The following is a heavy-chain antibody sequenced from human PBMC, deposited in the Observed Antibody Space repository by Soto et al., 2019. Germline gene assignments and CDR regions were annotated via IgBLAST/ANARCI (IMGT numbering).Heavy chain of an antibody. CDR3: TTDLDPPDYYYYMDV. Sequence: GGSLTLACAPSGFILSNAWIRWVRPAPGKGLEWVGRSKSKTDGGTTDYAAPVKGRFTISRDDSKNTLYLQMNSLKTEDTAVYYCTTDLDPPDYYYYMDVRGKGTTVTVSS. D-gene: IGHD1-1*01. CDR1: GFILSNAW. V-gene: IGHV3-15*01. J-gene: IGHJ6*03. CDR2: SKSKTDGGTT.